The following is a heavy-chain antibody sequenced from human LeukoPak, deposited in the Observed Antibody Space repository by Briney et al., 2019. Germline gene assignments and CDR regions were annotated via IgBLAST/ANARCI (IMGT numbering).Heavy chain of an antibody. D-gene: IGHD1-1*01. V-gene: IGHV3-74*01. CDR1: GFTFSSYW. CDR3: ARAVRGTVQLGY. CDR2: INTDGSST. J-gene: IGHJ4*02. Sequence: GGSLRLSCAASGFTFSSYWMHWVRQAPGKGLVWVSRINTDGSSTSYADSVKGRFTISRDNAKNTLYLQMNSLRAEDTAVYYCARAVRGTVQLGYWGQGTLVTVFS.